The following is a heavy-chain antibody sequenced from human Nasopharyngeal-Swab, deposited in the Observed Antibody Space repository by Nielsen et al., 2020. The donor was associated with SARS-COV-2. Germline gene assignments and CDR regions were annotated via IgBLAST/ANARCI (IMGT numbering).Heavy chain of an antibody. J-gene: IGHJ6*02. CDR3: ARGGYYGSGSYFHYYYGIDV. Sequence: SVKVSCKASGGTFSSYAISWVRQAPGQGLEWMGGIIPIFGTANYAQKFQGRVTITADESTSTAYMELSSLRSEDTAVYYCARGGYYGSGSYFHYYYGIDVWGQGTPVTVSS. CDR1: GGTFSSYA. D-gene: IGHD3-10*01. CDR2: IIPIFGTA. V-gene: IGHV1-69*13.